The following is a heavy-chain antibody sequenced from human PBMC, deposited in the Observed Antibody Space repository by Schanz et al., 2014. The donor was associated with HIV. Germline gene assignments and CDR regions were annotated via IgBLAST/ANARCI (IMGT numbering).Heavy chain of an antibody. CDR2: INNDGSST. J-gene: IGHJ6*02. V-gene: IGHV3-74*01. Sequence: EVQLVESGGGLVQPGGSLRLSCAASGFTFSSYWMHWVRQVPGKGLVWVSRINNDGSSTSYADSVKGRFTISRDNANNFVYLEMNGLRVEDTALYYCAKGIMGATEYYYGMDVWGQGTMVTVSS. CDR1: GFTFSSYW. D-gene: IGHD1-26*01. CDR3: AKGIMGATEYYYGMDV.